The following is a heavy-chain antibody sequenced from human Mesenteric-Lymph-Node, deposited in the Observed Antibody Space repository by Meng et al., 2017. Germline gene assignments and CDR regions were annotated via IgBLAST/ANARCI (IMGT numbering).Heavy chain of an antibody. CDR1: GGYISSCSYY. CDR2: IYTSGST. D-gene: IGHD2/OR15-2a*01. J-gene: IGHJ4*02. Sequence: VPRQESRPGLVKPAQPLSLTCTVSGGYISSCSYYWSWTPPPDGKGLEWIRRIYTSGSTNYNPSLKSRVTRSVDTAKNQFSLKLCSVTAADTAVYYCARGFLSFVRVFDYWGQGTLVTVSS. CDR3: ARGFLSFVRVFDY. V-gene: IGHV4-61*02.